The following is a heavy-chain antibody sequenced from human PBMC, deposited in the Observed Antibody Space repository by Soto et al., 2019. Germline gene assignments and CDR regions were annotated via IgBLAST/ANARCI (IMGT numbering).Heavy chain of an antibody. CDR1: GYTLTELS. V-gene: IGHV1-24*01. D-gene: IGHD2-2*01. J-gene: IGHJ5*02. Sequence: ASVKVSCKVSGYTLTELSMHWVRQAPGKGLEWMGGFDPEDGETIYAQKFQGRVTMTEDTSTDTAYMELSSLRSEDTAVYYCATRYCSSTSCSYPLSWFDPWGQGILVTVSS. CDR3: ATRYCSSTSCSYPLSWFDP. CDR2: FDPEDGET.